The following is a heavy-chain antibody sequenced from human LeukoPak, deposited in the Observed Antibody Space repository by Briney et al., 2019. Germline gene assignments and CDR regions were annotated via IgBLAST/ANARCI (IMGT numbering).Heavy chain of an antibody. J-gene: IGHJ4*02. CDR1: GGSIRSGDYY. Sequence: SQTLSLTCTVSGGSIRSGDYYWSWIRQPPGKGLEWIGYIYYSGSTYYNPSLKSRVTISVDTSKNQFSLKLSSVTAADTAVYYCARGQLAARIFDYWGQGTLVTVSS. V-gene: IGHV4-30-4*08. CDR2: IYYSGST. CDR3: ARGQLAARIFDY. D-gene: IGHD6-6*01.